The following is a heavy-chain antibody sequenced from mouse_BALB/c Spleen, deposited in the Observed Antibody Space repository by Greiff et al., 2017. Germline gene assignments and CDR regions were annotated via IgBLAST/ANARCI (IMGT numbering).Heavy chain of an antibody. CDR1: GYNFTSYW. CDR2: IYPGSGST. Sequence: QVQLQQPGAELVKPGTSVKLSCKASGYNFTSYWINWVKLRPGQGLEWIGDIYPGSGSTNYNEKFKSKATLTVDTSSSTAYMQLSSLASEDSALYYCARDYYGSSYGYYAMDYWGQGTSVTVSS. D-gene: IGHD1-1*01. CDR3: ARDYYGSSYGYYAMDY. V-gene: IGHV1-55*01. J-gene: IGHJ4*01.